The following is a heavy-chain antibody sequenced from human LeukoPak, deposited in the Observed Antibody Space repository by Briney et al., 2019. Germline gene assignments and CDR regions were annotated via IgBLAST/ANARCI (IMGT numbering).Heavy chain of an antibody. CDR1: GFTFSSYD. CDR3: ARAFSSSWYVHYYYYGMDV. Sequence: GGSLRLSCAASGFTFSSYDMHWVRQATGKGLEWVSAIGTAGDTYYPGSVKGRFTISRENAKNSLYLQMNSLRAEDTAVYYCARAFSSSWYVHYYYYGMDVWGQGTTVTVSS. D-gene: IGHD6-13*01. V-gene: IGHV3-13*01. CDR2: IGTAGDT. J-gene: IGHJ6*02.